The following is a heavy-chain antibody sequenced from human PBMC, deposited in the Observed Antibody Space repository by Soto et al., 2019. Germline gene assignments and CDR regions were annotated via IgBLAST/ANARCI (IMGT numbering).Heavy chain of an antibody. D-gene: IGHD6-6*01. CDR3: ARDSGEQLVRRGFYYYYMDV. CDR1: GYTFIGYY. CDR2: INPTDGGT. V-gene: IGHV1-46*01. Sequence: ASVKVSCKASGYTFIGYYMHWVRQAPGQGPKWMGIINPTDGGTSYAQKFQGRVTMTRDTSTRTLYMELGSLRAEDTAVYYCARDSGEQLVRRGFYYYYMDVWGKGTTVTVSS. J-gene: IGHJ6*03.